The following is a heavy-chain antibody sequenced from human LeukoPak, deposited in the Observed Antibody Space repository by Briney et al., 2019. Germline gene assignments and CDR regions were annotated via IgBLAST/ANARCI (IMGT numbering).Heavy chain of an antibody. V-gene: IGHV4-59*01. CDR3: ARTEVLDDILTGFRFWFDP. D-gene: IGHD3-9*01. J-gene: IGHJ5*02. Sequence: SETLSLTCTVSGGSISSYYWSWIRQPLGKGLEWIRYIYYSGSTNYNPSLKSRVTISADTSKNQFSLKLSSVTAADTAVYYCARTEVLDDILTGFRFWFDPWGQGTLVTVSS. CDR1: GGSISSYY. CDR2: IYYSGST.